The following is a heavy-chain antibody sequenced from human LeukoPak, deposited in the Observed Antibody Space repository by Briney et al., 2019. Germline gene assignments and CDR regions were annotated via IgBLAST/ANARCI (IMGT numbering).Heavy chain of an antibody. CDR3: ARVWLSSGYYSY. V-gene: IGHV1-18*01. CDR2: ISAYNGNT. D-gene: IGHD3-22*01. J-gene: IGHJ4*02. CDR1: GYTFTSYG. Sequence: GESLKISCKGSGYTFTSYGISWVRQAPGQGLEWMGWISAYNGNTNYAQKLQGRVTMTTDTSTSTAYMELRSLRSDDTAVYYCARVWLSSGYYSYWGQGTLVTVSS.